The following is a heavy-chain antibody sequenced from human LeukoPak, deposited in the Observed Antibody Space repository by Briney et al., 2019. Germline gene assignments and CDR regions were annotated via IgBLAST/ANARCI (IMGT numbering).Heavy chain of an antibody. Sequence: ASVKVSCKASGYTFTSYDINWVRQATGQGLEWMGWLNPNSGNTGYAQKFQGRVTMTRNTSISTAYMELSSLRSEDTAVYYCARPNHDYGDYPDYWGQGTLVTVSS. CDR1: GYTFTSYD. CDR3: ARPNHDYGDYPDY. CDR2: LNPNSGNT. V-gene: IGHV1-8*01. D-gene: IGHD4-17*01. J-gene: IGHJ4*02.